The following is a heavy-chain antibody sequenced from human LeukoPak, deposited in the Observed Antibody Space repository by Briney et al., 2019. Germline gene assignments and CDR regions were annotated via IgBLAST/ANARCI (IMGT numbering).Heavy chain of an antibody. D-gene: IGHD6-13*01. CDR3: ARDAEAQQQLVGFDY. CDR2: IYHSGST. Sequence: PSETLSLTCAVSGYSISSGYYWGWIRQPPGKGLEWIGSIYHSGSTYYNPSLKSRVTISVDTSKNQFSLKLSSVTAADTAVYYCARDAEAQQQLVGFDYWGQGTLVTVSS. CDR1: GYSISSGYY. V-gene: IGHV4-38-2*02. J-gene: IGHJ4*02.